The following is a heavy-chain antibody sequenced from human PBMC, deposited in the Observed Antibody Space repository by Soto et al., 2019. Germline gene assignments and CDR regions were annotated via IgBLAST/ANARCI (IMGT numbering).Heavy chain of an antibody. CDR2: ISGSGGAT. CDR1: TFTFRIYV. D-gene: IGHD6-6*01. V-gene: IGHV3-23*01. CDR3: ATGAPRPPSNYCGLDL. J-gene: IGHJ6*02. Sequence: EVQLLESGGGLVQPGGSLRLSCAASTFTFRIYVMNWVRQAPGKGLEWVSAISGSGGATYYAESVKGRFTVSRDNSKNKLSLQMNSLRVDDTAVYFCATGAPRPPSNYCGLDLWGQGTTVTVS.